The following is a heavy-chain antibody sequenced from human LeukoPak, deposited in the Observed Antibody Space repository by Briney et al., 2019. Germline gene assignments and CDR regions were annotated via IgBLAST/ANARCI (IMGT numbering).Heavy chain of an antibody. Sequence: GGSLRLSCVASGFTFSTYWMYWVRQVPGKGLVWVSRINSDGSSTAYADSVKGRFTISRDNAKNTLCMKMNSLRAEDTAVYYCARPGGFSYGYYFDHWGQGALVTVSS. CDR2: INSDGSST. J-gene: IGHJ4*02. D-gene: IGHD5-18*01. CDR3: ARPGGFSYGYYFDH. V-gene: IGHV3-74*01. CDR1: GFTFSTYW.